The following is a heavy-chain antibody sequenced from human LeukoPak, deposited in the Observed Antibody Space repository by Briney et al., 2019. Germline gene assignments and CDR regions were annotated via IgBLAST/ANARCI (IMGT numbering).Heavy chain of an antibody. CDR1: GFTFSSYS. CDR3: ARAHSSGRYWFDP. Sequence: PGGSLRLSCAASGFTFSSYSMNWVRQAPGKGLEWVSSISSSSSYIYYADSVKGRFTISRENAKNSLYLQMKSLRAEDTALYYCARAHSSGRYWFDPWGQGTLVTVSS. D-gene: IGHD6-19*01. V-gene: IGHV3-21*01. J-gene: IGHJ5*02. CDR2: ISSSSSYI.